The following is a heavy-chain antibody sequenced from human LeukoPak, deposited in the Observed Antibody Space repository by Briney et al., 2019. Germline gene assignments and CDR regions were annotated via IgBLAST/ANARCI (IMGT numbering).Heavy chain of an antibody. D-gene: IGHD5-24*01. CDR2: IYYSGST. V-gene: IGHV4-59*08. J-gene: IGHJ4*02. Sequence: SETLSLTCTVSGGSISSYYWSWIRQPPGKGLEWIGYIYYSGSTNYNPSLKSRVTISVDTSKNQFSLKLSSVTAADTAVYYCARSRDPSAHFDYWGQGTLVTASS. CDR3: ARSRDPSAHFDY. CDR1: GGSISSYY.